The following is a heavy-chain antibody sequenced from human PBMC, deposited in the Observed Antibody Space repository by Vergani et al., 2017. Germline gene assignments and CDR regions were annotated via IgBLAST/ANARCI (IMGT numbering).Heavy chain of an antibody. J-gene: IGHJ4*02. Sequence: EVQLVESGGGLVKPGGSLRLSCAASGFTFSSYSMNWVRQAPGKGLEWVSSISSSSSYIYYADSVKGRFTISRDNAKNSLYLQMNSLRAEDTAVYYCARAXKDIVVVPAAILVFCDYWGQGTLVTVSS. V-gene: IGHV3-21*01. CDR3: ARAXKDIVVVPAAILVFCDY. CDR2: ISSSSSYI. CDR1: GFTFSSYS. D-gene: IGHD2-2*02.